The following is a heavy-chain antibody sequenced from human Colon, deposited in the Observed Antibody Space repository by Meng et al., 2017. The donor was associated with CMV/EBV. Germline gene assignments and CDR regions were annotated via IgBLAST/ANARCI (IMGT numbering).Heavy chain of an antibody. J-gene: IGHJ4*02. D-gene: IGHD2/OR15-2a*01. V-gene: IGHV3-66*02. CDR2: IYDVGNI. CDR1: GFSVGNNY. CDR3: ARGAFD. Sequence: GGSLRLSCAASGFSVGNNYMNWVRQAPGKGLEWVSVIYDVGNIYYADSVKGRFFISRDSSKNMLYLQVNSLRPEDTALYYCARGAFDWGQGTQVTVSS.